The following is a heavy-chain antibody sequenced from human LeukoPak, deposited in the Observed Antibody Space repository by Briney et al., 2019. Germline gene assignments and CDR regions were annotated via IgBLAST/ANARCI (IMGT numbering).Heavy chain of an antibody. V-gene: IGHV1-18*01. Sequence: ASVKVSCKASGYTFTNYGIIWVRQAPGQGLEWMGWISAYNGNTNYAQKLQGRVTMTTDTSTSTAYMELRSLRSDDTAVYYCARTTTGLPSGAFDIWGQGTLITVSS. J-gene: IGHJ3*02. CDR2: ISAYNGNT. CDR1: GYTFTNYG. D-gene: IGHD4-17*01. CDR3: ARTTTGLPSGAFDI.